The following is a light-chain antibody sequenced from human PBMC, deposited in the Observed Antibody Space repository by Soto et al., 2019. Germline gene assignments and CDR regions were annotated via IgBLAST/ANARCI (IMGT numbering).Light chain of an antibody. CDR2: GAS. V-gene: IGKV3-15*01. J-gene: IGKJ2*01. CDR3: QQCNSWPPAYT. CDR1: QSVSSN. Sequence: EIVMTQSPATLSVSPGERATLSCRASQSVSSNLAWYQQKPGQTPRLLIYGASTRATGVPARFSGSGCGTEFTLTISSLQSEDFAVYYCQQCNSWPPAYTFGQGTKLEIK.